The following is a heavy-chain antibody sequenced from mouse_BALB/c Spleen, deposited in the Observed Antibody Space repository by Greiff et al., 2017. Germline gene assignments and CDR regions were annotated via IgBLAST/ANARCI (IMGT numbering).Heavy chain of an antibody. CDR2: ISDGGSYT. Sequence: EVKVVESGGGLVKPGGSLKLSCAASGFTFSDYYMYWVRQTPEKRLEWVATISDGGSYTYYPDSVKGRFTISRDNAKNNLYLQMSSLKSEDTAMYYCARERFAYWGQGTLVTVSA. J-gene: IGHJ3*01. CDR1: GFTFSDYY. V-gene: IGHV5-4*02. CDR3: ARERFAY.